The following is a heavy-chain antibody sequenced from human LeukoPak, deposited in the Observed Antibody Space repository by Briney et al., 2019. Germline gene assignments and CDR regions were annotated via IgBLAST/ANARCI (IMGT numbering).Heavy chain of an antibody. J-gene: IGHJ4*02. D-gene: IGHD3-10*01. CDR1: GGTFSSYA. V-gene: IGHV1-69*05. CDR3: ARGLGYYYGSGSSADDY. CDR2: IIPIFGTA. Sequence: VASVKVSCKASGGTFSSYAISWVRQAPGQGLEWMGGIIPIFGTANYAQKFQGRVTMTTDTSTSTAYMDLRSLRSDDTAVYYCARGLGYYYGSGSSADDYWGQGTLVTVSS.